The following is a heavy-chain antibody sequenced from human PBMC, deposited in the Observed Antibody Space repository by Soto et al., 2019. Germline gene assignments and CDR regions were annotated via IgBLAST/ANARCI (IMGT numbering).Heavy chain of an antibody. D-gene: IGHD1-26*01. Sequence: EVQLVESGGGLIKPGGSLRLSCEASGFTFSNVWMNWVRQAPGKGLEWVGRIKKKVDGGTTDYAAPVKGRFTISREDSKNTLYLQMSSLQSEDTAIYYCITDLRPRRWEGAHYWGQGTLVTVSS. CDR2: IKKKVDGGTT. CDR1: GFTFSNVW. V-gene: IGHV3-15*07. CDR3: ITDLRPRRWEGAHY. J-gene: IGHJ4*02.